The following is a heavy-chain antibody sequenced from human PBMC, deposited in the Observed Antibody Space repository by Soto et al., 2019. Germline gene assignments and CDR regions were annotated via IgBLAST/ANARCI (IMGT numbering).Heavy chain of an antibody. CDR3: AKLTAA. CDR2: ITSSGGGT. Sequence: GGSLRLSCEGSGFTFSDYYISWIRQAPGKGLEWVSSITSSGGGTYYADSVKGRFTVSRDNSKNTVYLQMNSLRDEDTAVYYCAKLTAAWGQGTLVTVSS. D-gene: IGHD6-13*01. CDR1: GFTFSDYY. V-gene: IGHV3-23*01. J-gene: IGHJ4*02.